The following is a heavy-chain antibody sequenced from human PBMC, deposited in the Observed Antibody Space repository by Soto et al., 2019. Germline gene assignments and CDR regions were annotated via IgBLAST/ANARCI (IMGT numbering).Heavy chain of an antibody. CDR1: GGSISSYY. CDR2: IYYIGST. CDR3: VRLDVDSSSWLYLHY. J-gene: IGHJ4*02. D-gene: IGHD6-6*01. V-gene: IGHV4-59*01. Sequence: SETLSLTCTVSGGSISSYYWSWVRQPPGKGLEWIGYIYYIGSTDYNPSLKSRVTISVDTSKNQFSLKMTSVTAADTAVYYCVRLDVDSSSWLYLHYWGQGTLVTVSS.